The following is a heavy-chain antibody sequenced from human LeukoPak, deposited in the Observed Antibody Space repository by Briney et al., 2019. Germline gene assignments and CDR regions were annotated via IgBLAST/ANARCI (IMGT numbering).Heavy chain of an antibody. CDR2: ISSSSSYI. Sequence: PGGSLRLSCAASGFTFSSYSMNWVRQAPGERLEWVSSISSSSSYIYYADSVKGRLTISRDSAKNTLYLQMNSLRAEDTAVYYCARGGGSYGWFDPWGQGTLVTVSS. D-gene: IGHD3-16*01. V-gene: IGHV3-21*01. CDR3: ARGGGSYGWFDP. J-gene: IGHJ5*02. CDR1: GFTFSSYS.